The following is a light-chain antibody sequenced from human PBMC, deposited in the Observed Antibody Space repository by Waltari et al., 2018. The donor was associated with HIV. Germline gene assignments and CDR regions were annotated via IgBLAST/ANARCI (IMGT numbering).Light chain of an antibody. CDR1: SGQSNYD. CDR2: LNSEGRH. V-gene: IGLV4-69*01. CDR3: QTWDTGIRV. Sequence: QLVLTQSPSASAPPGPSVQFTCTLSSGQSNYDIAWHQQQPEKGPRYLMKLNSEGRHGMGDGFPDRFSGSTAGAERYLTIASLQSEYEADYYCQTWDTGIRVFGGGTKLTVL. J-gene: IGLJ3*02.